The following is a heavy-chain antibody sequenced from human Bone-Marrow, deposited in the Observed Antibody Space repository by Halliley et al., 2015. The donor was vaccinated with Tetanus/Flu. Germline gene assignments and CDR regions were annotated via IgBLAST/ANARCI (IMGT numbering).Heavy chain of an antibody. D-gene: IGHD6-19*01. CDR2: IYYSGNT. CDR3: ARDNGIAVAEFDY. Sequence: TLSLTCTVSDGSITGYYWSWLRQPPGKGLEWIGYIYYSGNTDNNPSLKNRVTISIDTSKNQISLKLTSVTAADTAVYYCARDNGIAVAEFDYWGQGTLVTVSS. J-gene: IGHJ4*02. V-gene: IGHV4-59*01. CDR1: DGSITGYY.